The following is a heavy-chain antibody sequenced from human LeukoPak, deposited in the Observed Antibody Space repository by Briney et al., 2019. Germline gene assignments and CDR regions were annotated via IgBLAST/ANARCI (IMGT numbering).Heavy chain of an antibody. Sequence: PSETLSLTCTVSGGSISSGGYYWSWIRQHPGKGLEWIGYIYYSGSTYYNPSLKSRVTISVDTSKNQFSLKLSSVTAADTAVYYCARVHSGLGNWFDPWGQGTLVTVSS. CDR3: ARVHSGLGNWFDP. V-gene: IGHV4-31*03. J-gene: IGHJ5*02. CDR2: IYYSGST. D-gene: IGHD1-14*01. CDR1: GGSISSGGYY.